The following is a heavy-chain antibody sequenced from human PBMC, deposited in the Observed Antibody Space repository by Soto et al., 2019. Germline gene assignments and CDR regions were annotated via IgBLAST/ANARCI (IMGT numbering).Heavy chain of an antibody. V-gene: IGHV4-30-4*01. CDR3: ARATYDSSTYYLDY. CDR1: GDSISGGDYY. D-gene: IGHD3-22*01. CDR2: IYYAGNT. Sequence: QVQLQESGPGLVKPSQTLSLTCTVSGDSISGGDYYWTWIRQPPGKGLEWIGSIYYAGNTYSNPPTASRLSISVDPSNNQFALRLTSVTAPDTAIYYCARATYDSSTYYLDYWGQGTLVTVSS. J-gene: IGHJ4*02.